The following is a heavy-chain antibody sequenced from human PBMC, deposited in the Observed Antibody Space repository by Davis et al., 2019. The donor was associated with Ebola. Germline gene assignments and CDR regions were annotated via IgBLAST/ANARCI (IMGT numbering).Heavy chain of an antibody. CDR1: GAFVSSGGYS. CDR3: ARGVKGPFYWYGMDV. Sequence: SETLSLTCAVSGAFVSSGGYSWIWIRQPPGKGLEWIGYYYYTGSTYYSPSLRSRVTISVDTSKNQFSLKVTSVIAADTAVYYCARGVKGPFYWYGMDVWGQGTTVTVSS. V-gene: IGHV4-30-4*07. J-gene: IGHJ6*02. CDR2: YYYTGST. D-gene: IGHD3-22*01.